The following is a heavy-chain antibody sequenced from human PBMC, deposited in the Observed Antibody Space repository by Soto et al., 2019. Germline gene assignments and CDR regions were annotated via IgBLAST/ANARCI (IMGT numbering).Heavy chain of an antibody. CDR1: GGTFSSYA. CDR2: IIPIFGTA. CDR3: ARVVTPYNWFDP. V-gene: IGHV1-69*13. J-gene: IGHJ5*02. D-gene: IGHD4-4*01. Sequence: VSSVKVSCKASGGTFSSYAISWVRQAPGQGLEWMGGIIPIFGTANYAQKFQGRVTITADESTSTAYMELSSLRSEDTAVYYCARVVTPYNWFDPWGQGTLVSFSS.